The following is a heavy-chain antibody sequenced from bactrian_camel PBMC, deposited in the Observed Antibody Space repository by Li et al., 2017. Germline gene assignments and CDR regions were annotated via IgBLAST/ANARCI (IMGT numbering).Heavy chain of an antibody. CDR3: AADGVNLRLARGYNY. Sequence: HVQLVESGGGSVQTGGSLQVSCTAYGYTYTDVCMGWYRQAPGKEREAVAAIYSVRGTTYYSDSVKGRFTISKDSAKNTLYLQMNNLKVEDTAMYYCAADGVNLRLARGYNYWGQGTQVTVS. CDR2: IYSVRGTT. J-gene: IGHJ4*01. CDR1: GYTYTDVC. D-gene: IGHD1*01. V-gene: IGHV3S1*01.